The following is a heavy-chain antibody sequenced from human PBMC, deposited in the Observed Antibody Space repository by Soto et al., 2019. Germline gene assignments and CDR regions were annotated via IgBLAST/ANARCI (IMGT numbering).Heavy chain of an antibody. V-gene: IGHV1-8*01. D-gene: IGHD3-3*01. CDR1: GYTFTSYD. Sequence: QVQLVQSGAEVKKPGASVKVSCKASGYTFTSYDINWVRQATGQGLEWMGWMNPNSGNTGYAQKFQGRVTMTRNSSISTAYMELSSLRSEHTAVYYCARDLYSDFWSGQPYYYYGMDVWGQGTTVTVSS. J-gene: IGHJ6*02. CDR3: ARDLYSDFWSGQPYYYYGMDV. CDR2: MNPNSGNT.